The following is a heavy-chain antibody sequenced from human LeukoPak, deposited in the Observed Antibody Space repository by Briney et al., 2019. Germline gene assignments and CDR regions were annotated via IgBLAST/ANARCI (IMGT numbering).Heavy chain of an antibody. CDR3: AKDQGSSGSYLDAFDI. CDR1: GSTFSNYA. J-gene: IGHJ3*02. Sequence: PGGSLRLSCAASGSTFSNYAMTWVRQAPGKGLEWVSGTSGSGGRTYYADSVKGRFTISRDNFKNTLNLQMNSLRAEDTALYYCAKDQGSSGSYLDAFDIWGQGTMVTVSS. CDR2: TSGSGGRT. V-gene: IGHV3-23*01. D-gene: IGHD6-19*01.